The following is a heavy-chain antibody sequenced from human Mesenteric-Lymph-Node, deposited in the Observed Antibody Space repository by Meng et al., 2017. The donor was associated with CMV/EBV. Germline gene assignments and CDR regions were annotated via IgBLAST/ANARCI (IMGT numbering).Heavy chain of an antibody. Sequence: GGSLRLSCAASGFIFSDHYMSWIRQAPGKGLEWVSYINSAGNTIYYADSVKGRFTISRDNAKSSLFLQMTSLRPEDTAVYYCSNNWAVDGTGWFDPWGQGTLVTVSS. D-gene: IGHD1-14*01. CDR2: INSAGNTI. V-gene: IGHV3-11*01. J-gene: IGHJ5*02. CDR3: SNNWAVDGTGWFDP. CDR1: GFIFSDHY.